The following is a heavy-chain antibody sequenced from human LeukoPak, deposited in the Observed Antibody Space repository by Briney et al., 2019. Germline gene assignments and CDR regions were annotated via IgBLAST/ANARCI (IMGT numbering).Heavy chain of an antibody. CDR2: INHNGNVN. J-gene: IGHJ6*02. CDR1: GFTLSSYW. V-gene: IGHV3-7*03. D-gene: IGHD3-16*01. CDR3: ARGGGLDV. Sequence: GGSLRLSCAASGFTLSSYWMNWARQAPGKGLEWVASINHNGNVNYYVDSVKGRFTISRDNAKNSLYLQMSNLRAEDTAVYFCARGGGLDVWGQGATVTVSS.